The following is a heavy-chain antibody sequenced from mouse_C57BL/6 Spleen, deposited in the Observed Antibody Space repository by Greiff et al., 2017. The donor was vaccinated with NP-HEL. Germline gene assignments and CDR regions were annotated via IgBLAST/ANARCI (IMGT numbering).Heavy chain of an antibody. CDR3: ARERDGYYVDY. Sequence: QVHVKQPGAELVKPGASVKLSCKASGYTFTSYWMHWVKQRPGQGLEWIGMIHPNSGSTNYNEKFKSKATLTVDESSSTAYMQLSSLTSEDSAVYYCARERDGYYVDYWGQGTSVTVSS. D-gene: IGHD2-3*01. V-gene: IGHV1-64*01. CDR2: IHPNSGST. J-gene: IGHJ4*01. CDR1: GYTFTSYW.